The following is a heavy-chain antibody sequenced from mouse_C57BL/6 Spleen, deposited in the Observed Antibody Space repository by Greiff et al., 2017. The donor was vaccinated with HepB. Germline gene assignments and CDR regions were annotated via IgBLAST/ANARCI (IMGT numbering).Heavy chain of an antibody. J-gene: IGHJ3*01. V-gene: IGHV1-18*01. CDR3: GRGWDYYGCSSTPMFAY. D-gene: IGHD1-1*01. CDR2: INPNNGGT. CDR1: GYTFTDYN. Sequence: EVQLQQSGPELVKPGASVKIPCKASGYTFTDYNMDWVKQSHGKSLEWIGDINPNNGGTIYNQKFKGKATLTVDKSSSTAYMELRSLTSEDTAVYYCGRGWDYYGCSSTPMFAYWGQGTLVTGSA.